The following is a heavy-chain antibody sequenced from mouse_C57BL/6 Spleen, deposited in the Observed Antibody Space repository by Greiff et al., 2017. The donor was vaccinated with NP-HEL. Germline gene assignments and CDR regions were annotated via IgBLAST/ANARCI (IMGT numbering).Heavy chain of an antibody. CDR1: GYTFTDYN. V-gene: IGHV1-22*01. Sequence: EVQLQQSGPELVKPGASVKMSCKASGYTFTDYNMHWVKQSHGKSLEWIGYINPNNGGTSYNQKFKGKATLTVNKSSSTAYMELRSLTSEDSAVYYCARWGQYYGSSFYWYFDVWGTGTTVTVSS. D-gene: IGHD1-1*01. CDR2: INPNNGGT. J-gene: IGHJ1*03. CDR3: ARWGQYYGSSFYWYFDV.